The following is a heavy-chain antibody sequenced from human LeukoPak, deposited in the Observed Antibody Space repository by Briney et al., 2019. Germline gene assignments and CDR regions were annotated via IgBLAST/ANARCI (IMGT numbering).Heavy chain of an antibody. V-gene: IGHV1-2*02. CDR1: GYTFTGYY. CDR3: ARGSNTMIVVDDYFDY. Sequence: ASVKVSCKASGYTFTGYYMHWVRQAPGQGLEWMGWINPNSGGTNYAQKFQGRVTMTRDTSISTAYMELSRLRSDDTAVYYCARGSNTMIVVDDYFDYWGQGTLVTVSS. J-gene: IGHJ4*02. CDR2: INPNSGGT. D-gene: IGHD3-22*01.